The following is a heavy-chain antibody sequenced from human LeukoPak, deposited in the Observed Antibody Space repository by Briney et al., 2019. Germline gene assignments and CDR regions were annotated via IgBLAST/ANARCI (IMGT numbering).Heavy chain of an antibody. V-gene: IGHV1-2*04. J-gene: IGHJ4*02. CDR2: INPNSGGT. CDR3: ATDLGGRVFFVTPPS. Sequence: ASVKVSCKASGYTFTGYYMHWVRQAPGQGLEWMGWINPNSGGTNYAQKFQGWVTMTRDTSISTAYMELSRLRSDDTAVYYCATDLGGRVFFVTPPSGAQGPLVTVSS. D-gene: IGHD4-23*01. CDR1: GYTFTGYY.